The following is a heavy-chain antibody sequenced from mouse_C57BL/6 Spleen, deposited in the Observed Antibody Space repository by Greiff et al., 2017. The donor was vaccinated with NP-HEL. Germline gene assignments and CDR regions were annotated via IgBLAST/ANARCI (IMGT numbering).Heavy chain of an antibody. Sequence: EVQLVESGGGLVPPKGSLKLSCAASGFSFNTYAMNLVRPAPGTGLEWVARIRSKSNNYATYYADSVKDRFTISREDSESMLYLQMNNLKTEDTAMYYCVRGDYYGSSPFAYWGQGTLVTVSA. CDR1: GFSFNTYA. D-gene: IGHD1-1*01. CDR2: IRSKSNNYAT. CDR3: VRGDYYGSSPFAY. J-gene: IGHJ3*01. V-gene: IGHV10-1*01.